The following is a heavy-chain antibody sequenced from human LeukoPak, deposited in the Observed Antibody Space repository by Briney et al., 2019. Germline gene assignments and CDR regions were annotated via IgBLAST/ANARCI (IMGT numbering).Heavy chain of an antibody. CDR2: INTNTGNP. V-gene: IGHV7-4-1*02. CDR1: GYTFTGYY. CDR3: ARDQSSSSGPWFDP. D-gene: IGHD3-22*01. Sequence: ASVKVSCKASGYTFTGYYMHWVRQAPGQGLEWMVWINTNTGNPTYAQGFTGRFVFSLDTSVSTAYLQISSLKAEDTAVYYCARDQSSSSGPWFDPWGQGTLVTVSS. J-gene: IGHJ5*02.